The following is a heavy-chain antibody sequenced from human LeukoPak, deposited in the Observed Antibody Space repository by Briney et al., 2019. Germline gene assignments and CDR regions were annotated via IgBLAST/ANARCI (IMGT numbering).Heavy chain of an antibody. J-gene: IGHJ4*02. D-gene: IGHD3-22*01. CDR3: ARDPESYYDSSGYSDY. Sequence: SVKVSCKASGGTFSSYAISWVRQAPGQGLEWMGGIIPIFGTANYAQKFQGRVTITADESTSTAYMELSSLRSEDTAVYYCARDPESYYDSSGYSDYWGQGALVTVSS. CDR1: GGTFSSYA. V-gene: IGHV1-69*13. CDR2: IIPIFGTA.